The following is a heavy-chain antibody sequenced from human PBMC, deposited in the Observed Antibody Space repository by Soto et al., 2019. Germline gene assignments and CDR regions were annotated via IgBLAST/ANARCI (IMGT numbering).Heavy chain of an antibody. J-gene: IGHJ3*02. D-gene: IGHD2-2*01. CDR1: GFTIDDYA. CDR2: ISWDSNSI. Sequence: LRLSCAASGFTIDDYAMHWVRQAPGKGPEWVSGISWDSNSIGYADSVKGRFTISRDNAKNSLYLQMNSLRTEDTALYFCARDIEETQLLYDALDIWGQGTMVTVSS. V-gene: IGHV3-9*01. CDR3: ARDIEETQLLYDALDI.